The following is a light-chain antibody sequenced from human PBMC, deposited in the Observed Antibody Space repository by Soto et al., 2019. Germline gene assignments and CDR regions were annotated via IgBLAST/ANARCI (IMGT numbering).Light chain of an antibody. J-gene: IGKJ4*01. CDR1: QSVNNNY. CDR2: GAS. V-gene: IGKV3-20*01. Sequence: EIVLTQSPGTLSLSPGERVTLSCRASQSVNNNYLAWYQQKPGQAPRLLISGASSRATGIPDRFNGSGSGTDVTLTISRLEPEDFAVYYCQQYGSSPLTFGGGTKVEIK. CDR3: QQYGSSPLT.